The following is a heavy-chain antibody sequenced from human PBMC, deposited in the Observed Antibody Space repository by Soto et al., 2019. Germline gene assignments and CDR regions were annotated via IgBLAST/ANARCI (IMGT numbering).Heavy chain of an antibody. J-gene: IGHJ4*02. V-gene: IGHV4-31*03. CDR1: GGSISSGGYY. Sequence: PSETLSLTCTVSGGSISSGGYYWSWIRQHPGKGLEWIGYIYYSGSTYYNPSLKSRVTISVDTSKNQFSLKLSSVTAADTAVYYCARHFYCTNGVCHDYWGQGTLVTVSS. CDR3: ARHFYCTNGVCHDY. D-gene: IGHD2-8*01. CDR2: IYYSGST.